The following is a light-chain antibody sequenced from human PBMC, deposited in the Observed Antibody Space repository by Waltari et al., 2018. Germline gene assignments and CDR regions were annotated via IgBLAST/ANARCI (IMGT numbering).Light chain of an antibody. V-gene: IGKV1-39*01. J-gene: IGKJ1*01. CDR2: AAS. CDR3: QQSYIFPRT. Sequence: DIQMTQSPSYLSASVGDRVTITCRASQSISNYVNWYQQKPGKAPNLLIYAASTLQSGVPSRFSGGGSGTDFTLTITSLQPEDFATYYCQQSYIFPRTFGQGTKVEIK. CDR1: QSISNY.